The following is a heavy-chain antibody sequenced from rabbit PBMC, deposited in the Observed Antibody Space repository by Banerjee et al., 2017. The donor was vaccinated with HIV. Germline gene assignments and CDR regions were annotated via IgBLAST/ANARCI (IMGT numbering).Heavy chain of an antibody. V-gene: IGHV1S45*01. CDR1: GFTISTTYW. CDR2: INTSSGNI. Sequence: QEQLEESGGDLVKPEGSLTLTCTASGFTISTTYWICWVRRAPGKGLEWIACINTSSGNIVYASWAKGRFTISKTSSTTVTLQMTSLTAADTATYFCARGDYGGSSPYYPWGQGTLVTVS. D-gene: IGHD8-1*01. CDR3: ARGDYGGSSPYYP. J-gene: IGHJ4*01.